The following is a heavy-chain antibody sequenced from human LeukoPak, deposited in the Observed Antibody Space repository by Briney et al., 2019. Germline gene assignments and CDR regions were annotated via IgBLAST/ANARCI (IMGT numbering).Heavy chain of an antibody. J-gene: IGHJ5*02. Sequence: GGSLRLSCAASGFTFSSYAMSWVRQAPGKGLEWVSAISGSGGSTYYADSVKGRFTISRDNSKNTPYLQMNSLRAEDTAVYYCAKVPNYYDSSGYYYINWFDPWGQGTLVTVSS. D-gene: IGHD3-22*01. CDR1: GFTFSSYA. CDR3: AKVPNYYDSSGYYYINWFDP. CDR2: ISGSGGST. V-gene: IGHV3-23*01.